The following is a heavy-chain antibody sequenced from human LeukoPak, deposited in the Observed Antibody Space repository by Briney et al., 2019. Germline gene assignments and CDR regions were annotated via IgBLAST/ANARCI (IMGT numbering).Heavy chain of an antibody. D-gene: IGHD2-2*01. CDR2: IYPDDSDT. Sequence: PGESLKISCKGSGYSFRNYWIGWVRQMPGKGLEWMGIIYPDDSDTRYSPSFQGRVTISADKSINTAYLQWSSLEASDTAMYYCAIAGDSTTNCYRCFNYWGQGTLVTVSP. CDR1: GYSFRNYW. CDR3: AIAGDSTTNCYRCFNY. J-gene: IGHJ4*02. V-gene: IGHV5-51*01.